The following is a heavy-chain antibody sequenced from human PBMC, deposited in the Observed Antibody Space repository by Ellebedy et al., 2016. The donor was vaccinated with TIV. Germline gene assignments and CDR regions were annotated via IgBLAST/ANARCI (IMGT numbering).Heavy chain of an antibody. D-gene: IGHD6-19*01. CDR2: INTNTGNP. Sequence: ASVKVSCKASGYTFTSYAMNWVRQAPGQGLEWMGWINTNTGNPTYAQGFTGRFVFSLDTSVSMAYLQISSLKAEDTAVYYCAREDIAVAGYRWFDPWGQGTLVTVSS. CDR3: AREDIAVAGYRWFDP. J-gene: IGHJ5*02. CDR1: GYTFTSYA. V-gene: IGHV7-4-1*04.